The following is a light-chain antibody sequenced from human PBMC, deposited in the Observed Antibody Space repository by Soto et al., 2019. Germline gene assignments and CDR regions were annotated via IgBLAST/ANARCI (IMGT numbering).Light chain of an antibody. CDR2: AVS. Sequence: AIRMTQSPSSISASTGDRVTITCRTSRPISTYLAWYQQKPGKTPTLLMYAVSTLQSGVPSRFSGSGSGTDFTLTISCLESEDFATYYCQQYDSYPLAFGQGTNIEIK. CDR3: QQYDSYPLA. V-gene: IGKV1-8*01. J-gene: IGKJ1*01. CDR1: RPISTY.